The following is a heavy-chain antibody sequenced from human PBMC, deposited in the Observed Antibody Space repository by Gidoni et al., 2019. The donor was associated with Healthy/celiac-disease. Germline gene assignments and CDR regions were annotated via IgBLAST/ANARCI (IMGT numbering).Heavy chain of an antibody. CDR2: TYYMSKLYT. D-gene: IGHD6-13*01. CDR3: ARESGVAAACTGTIRMDV. J-gene: IGHJ6*02. V-gene: IGHV6-1*01. CDR1: GDSVYSNSAA. Sequence: QVQLQQSGPGLVKPSQTLSLTCAISGDSVYSNSAAWNWSRQSPSRGLEWLGTTYYMSKLYTDYALSVKCRTTINPDTSKNQFSLQLNSVSPEDTAVYYCARESGVAAACTGTIRMDVWGQGTTVTVSS.